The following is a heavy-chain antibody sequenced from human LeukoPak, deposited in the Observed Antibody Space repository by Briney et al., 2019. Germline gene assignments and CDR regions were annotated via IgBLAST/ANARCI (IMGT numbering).Heavy chain of an antibody. J-gene: IGHJ3*02. D-gene: IGHD3-10*01. CDR3: ASSLWFGERSAFDI. Sequence: ASETLSLTCTVSGGSISSYYWSWIRQPAGKGLEWIGRIYTSGSTNYNPSLKSRVTISVDTSKNQFSLKLSSVTAADTAVYYCASSLWFGERSAFDIWGQGTMVTVSS. CDR1: GGSISSYY. V-gene: IGHV4-4*07. CDR2: IYTSGST.